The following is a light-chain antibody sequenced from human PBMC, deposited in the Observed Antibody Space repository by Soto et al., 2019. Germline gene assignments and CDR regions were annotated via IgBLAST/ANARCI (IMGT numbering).Light chain of an antibody. J-gene: IGKJ1*01. CDR3: QQYYNIPPT. CDR1: QSVFFNSNNKNY. V-gene: IGKV4-1*01. Sequence: DIVMTQSPDSLAVSLGERATINCKSSQSVFFNSNNKNYLAWYQQKPSQPPKLLIYWASTRESGVPDRFSGSGSGTDFTLTISSLQAEDVAFYYCQQYYNIPPTFGQGTKVEI. CDR2: WAS.